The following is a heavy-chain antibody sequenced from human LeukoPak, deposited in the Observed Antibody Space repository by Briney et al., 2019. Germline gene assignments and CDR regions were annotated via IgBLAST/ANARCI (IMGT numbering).Heavy chain of an antibody. CDR2: FDPEDGET. CDR1: GYTLTELS. D-gene: IGHD4-17*01. J-gene: IGHJ3*02. CDR3: ATELGTVPLDAFDI. V-gene: IGHV1-24*01. Sequence: GASVKVSCTVSGYTLTELSMHWVRQAPGKGLEWMGGFDPEDGETIYAHKFQGRVTMTEDTSTDTAYMELSSLRSEDTAVYYCATELGTVPLDAFDIWGQGTMVTVSS.